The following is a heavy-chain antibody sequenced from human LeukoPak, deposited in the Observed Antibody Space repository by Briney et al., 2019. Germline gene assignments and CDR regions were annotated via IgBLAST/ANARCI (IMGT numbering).Heavy chain of an antibody. CDR3: AKRGVVIRVFLVGYHKEAYYFDS. CDR1: EITLSNYD. D-gene: IGHD3-10*01. CDR2: ICGRGGGI. Sequence: GGSLRLSCAVSEITLSNYDMGWLRQAPGKGLEWVPGICGRGGGINYAASVKGRFTISRNNPKNTLYLQMNSLRAEDTAVYFCAKRGVVIRVFLVGYHKEAYYFDSWGQGALVTVSS. J-gene: IGHJ4*02. V-gene: IGHV3-23*01.